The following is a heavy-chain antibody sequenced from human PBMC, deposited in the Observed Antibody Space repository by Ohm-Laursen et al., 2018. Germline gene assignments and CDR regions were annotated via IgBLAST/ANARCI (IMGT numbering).Heavy chain of an antibody. V-gene: IGHV3-23*01. D-gene: IGHD6-13*01. CDR1: GFTFSSYA. J-gene: IGHJ4*02. CDR2: ISGSGGGT. CDR3: AKAVGSRAAAGFDC. Sequence: SLRLSCTASGFTFSSYAMSWVRQAPGKGLEWVSGISGSGGGTYYADSVKGRFTISRDNSKNTLYLQMNSLRAEDTAVYYCAKAVGSRAAAGFDCWGQGTLVTVSS.